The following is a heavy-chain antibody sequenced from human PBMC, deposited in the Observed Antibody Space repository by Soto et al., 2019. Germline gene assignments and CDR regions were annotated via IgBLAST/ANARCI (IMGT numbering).Heavy chain of an antibody. CDR1: GFTFSSYG. V-gene: IGHV3-30*03. D-gene: IGHD3-22*01. J-gene: IGHJ4*02. CDR3: ARDLYYYASSGFNY. CDR2: ISYDGSNK. Sequence: GGSLRLSCAASGFTFSSYGMHGVRQAPGKGLEWVAVISYDGSNKYYADSVKGRFTISRDNAKNSLYLQMNSLRAEDTAVYYCARDLYYYASSGFNYWGQGTLVTVSS.